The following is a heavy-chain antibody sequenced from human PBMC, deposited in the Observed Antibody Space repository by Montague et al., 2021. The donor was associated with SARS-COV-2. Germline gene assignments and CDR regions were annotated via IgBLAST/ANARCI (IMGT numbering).Heavy chain of an antibody. CDR2: IHHGGST. J-gene: IGHJ6*03. CDR1: GGSFSTYS. D-gene: IGHD3-10*01. V-gene: IGHV4-34*01. CDR3: ARLGDGVVPSPILGVGPYYSYYYMDV. Sequence: SETLSLTCAVHGGSFSTYSWNWIRQPPWKGLEWIGEIHHGGSTNYNPSLKSRVTISADTSTNQFSLKLTSVAAADTAVYYCARLGDGVVPSPILGVGPYYSYYYMDVWGKGTTVTVSS.